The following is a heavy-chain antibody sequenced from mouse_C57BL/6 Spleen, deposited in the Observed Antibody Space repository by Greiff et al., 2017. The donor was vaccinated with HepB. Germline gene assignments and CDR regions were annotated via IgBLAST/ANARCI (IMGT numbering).Heavy chain of an antibody. CDR3: ARDAYDYDGGGNAMDY. J-gene: IGHJ4*01. D-gene: IGHD2-4*01. V-gene: IGHV7-1*01. CDR1: GFTFSDFY. CDR2: SRNKANDYTT. Sequence: EVKLVDSGGGLVQSGRSLRLSCATSGFTFSDFYMEWVRQAPGKGLEWIAASRNKANDYTTEYSASVKGRFIVTRATSQSILYLQMKALRAEDTAIYSCARDAYDYDGGGNAMDYWGQGTSVTVSS.